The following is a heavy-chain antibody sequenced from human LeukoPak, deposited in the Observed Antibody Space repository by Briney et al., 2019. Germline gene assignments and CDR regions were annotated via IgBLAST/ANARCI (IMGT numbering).Heavy chain of an antibody. V-gene: IGHV3-23*01. CDR1: GFTFSSYA. CDR3: AKDRGGNQIWSFDP. Sequence: GESLRISCAASGFTFSSYAMSWVRQAPGKGLEWVSGIRGSGGNTDYADSVKGRFTISRDNSKNTLYLQMNSLRAEDTAVYYCAKDRGGNQIWSFDPWGQGTLVTVSS. D-gene: IGHD3-3*01. CDR2: IRGSGGNT. J-gene: IGHJ5*02.